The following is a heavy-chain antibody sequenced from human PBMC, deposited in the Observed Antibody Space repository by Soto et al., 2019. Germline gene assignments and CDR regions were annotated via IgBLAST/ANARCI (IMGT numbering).Heavy chain of an antibody. Sequence: QVQLVESGGGLVKPGGSLRLSCAASGFTFSDYYMNWIRQAPGKGLEWVSYISSSRSYTNYADTVKGRFTISRDNAKNSLYLQRNSLRAADTAVYDCARVAYAAFDSWGQGTMVTVSS. V-gene: IGHV3-11*05. D-gene: IGHD3-16*01. J-gene: IGHJ3*02. CDR1: GFTFSDYY. CDR2: ISSSRSYT. CDR3: ARVAYAAFDS.